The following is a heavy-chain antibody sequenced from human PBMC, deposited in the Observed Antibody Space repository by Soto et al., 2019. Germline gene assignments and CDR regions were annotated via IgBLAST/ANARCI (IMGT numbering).Heavy chain of an antibody. J-gene: IGHJ4*01. D-gene: IGHD3-10*01. CDR3: TSDPYGANVKFRFDY. V-gene: IGHV3-72*01. Sequence: GSLRLSCAVSGFTFSDHYMDWVRQAPGKGLEWVGHIRNKANSYTTEYAASVRGRFTISRDDSKNSLYLHMNSLKTEDTAVYYCTSDPYGANVKFRFDYWGQGTLVTVSS. CDR2: IRNKANSYTT. CDR1: GFTFSDHY.